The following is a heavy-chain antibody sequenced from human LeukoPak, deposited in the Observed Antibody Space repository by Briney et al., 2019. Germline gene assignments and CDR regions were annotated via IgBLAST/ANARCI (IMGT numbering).Heavy chain of an antibody. CDR3: AKAHSSSWYYFDY. V-gene: IGHV3-23*01. D-gene: IGHD6-13*01. Sequence: GGSLILSCAASGFSFSNCAMTWVRQAPGKGLEWVSIISGSGDNTYYADSMKGRFTISRDNSKNTLYLQMNSLRAEDTAVYYCAKAHSSSWYYFDYWGQGTLVTVSS. J-gene: IGHJ4*02. CDR2: ISGSGDNT. CDR1: GFSFSNCA.